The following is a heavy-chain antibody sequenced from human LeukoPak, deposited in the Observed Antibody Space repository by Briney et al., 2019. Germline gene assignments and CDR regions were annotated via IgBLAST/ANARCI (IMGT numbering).Heavy chain of an antibody. Sequence: GGSLRLSCAASGFTFSSYSMNWVRQAPGKGLEWVSYISSSSSTIYYADSVKGRFTISRDNAKNSLYLQMNSLRAEDTAVYYCAREELLLWFGELLSLEYWGQGTLVTVSS. CDR1: GFTFSSYS. CDR2: ISSSSSTI. CDR3: AREELLLWFGELLSLEY. J-gene: IGHJ4*02. D-gene: IGHD3-10*01. V-gene: IGHV3-48*04.